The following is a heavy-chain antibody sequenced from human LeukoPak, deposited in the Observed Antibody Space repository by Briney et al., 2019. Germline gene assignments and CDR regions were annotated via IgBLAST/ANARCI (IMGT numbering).Heavy chain of an antibody. D-gene: IGHD6-19*01. V-gene: IGHV3-30-3*01. J-gene: IGHJ4*02. CDR2: ISYDGSNK. Sequence: GRSLRLSCAASGFSFNSYAMHWARQARGKGLEWVAVISYDGSNKDYADSVKGRFTISRDKSKNTLYLQMNSLRPDDTAVYYCARALDSSGWNGRDYWGQGTLVTVSS. CDR1: GFSFNSYA. CDR3: ARALDSSGWNGRDY.